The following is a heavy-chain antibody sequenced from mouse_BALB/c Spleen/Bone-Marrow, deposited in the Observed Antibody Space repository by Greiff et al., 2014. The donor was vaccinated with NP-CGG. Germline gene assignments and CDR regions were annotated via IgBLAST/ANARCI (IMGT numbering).Heavy chain of an antibody. CDR1: GYTFTDYV. CDR3: VTDPYYGRQYYFDY. Sequence: VQLQQSGPELVKPGASVKMSCKASGYTFTDYVISWVKQRTGQGLEWIGEIYPGSGSTYYNEKFKGKATLTADKSSNTAYMQLISLTSEDSAVFFWVTDPYYGRQYYFDYWGQGTTLTVSS. V-gene: IGHV1-77*01. CDR2: IYPGSGST. J-gene: IGHJ2*01. D-gene: IGHD1-1*02.